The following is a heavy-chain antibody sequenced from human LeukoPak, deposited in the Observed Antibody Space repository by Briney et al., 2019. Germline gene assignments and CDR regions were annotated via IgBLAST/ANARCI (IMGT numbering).Heavy chain of an antibody. D-gene: IGHD6-19*01. CDR2: VAKHGRID. V-gene: IGHV3-30*02. CDR3: ARDLMWLVDY. J-gene: IGHJ4*02. Sequence: GGSLRLSCAASGFIFSDYDMHWARQAPGKGLEGLPYVAKHGRIDYYADSVKGGFPASRDNSRSTAYLQMNSLTPDDLAVYYCARDLMWLVDYWGQGTRVTVS. CDR1: GFIFSDYD.